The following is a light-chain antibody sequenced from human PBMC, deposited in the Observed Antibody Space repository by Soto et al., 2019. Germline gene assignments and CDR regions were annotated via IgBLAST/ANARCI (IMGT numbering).Light chain of an antibody. CDR3: QQYNNWPPT. J-gene: IGKJ4*01. CDR2: EAS. CDR1: QTVNIN. Sequence: IVMTQSPATLSVSPGERVTLSCRASQTVNINLAWYQQKPGQAPRLLIYEASTRATGVPATFSGSGSGTELTLTISSLQSEDLAVYSCQQYNNWPPTFGGGTKLGMK. V-gene: IGKV3-15*01.